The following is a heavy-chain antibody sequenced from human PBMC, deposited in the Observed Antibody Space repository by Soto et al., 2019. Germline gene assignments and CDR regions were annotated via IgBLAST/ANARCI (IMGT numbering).Heavy chain of an antibody. CDR1: GGTFRNYA. D-gene: IGHD2-21*02. Sequence: QVQLVQSGADVKKPGSSVRVSCKASGGTFRNYAISWVRQAPGQGLEWIGGIIPIFGIPNYAQKFQDRLTIIADESTSTAYVELSSLRSEDTAVYYCARSDYCGANCYAFLDYWGQGTLVTVSS. J-gene: IGHJ4*02. CDR2: IIPIFGIP. CDR3: ARSDYCGANCYAFLDY. V-gene: IGHV1-69*12.